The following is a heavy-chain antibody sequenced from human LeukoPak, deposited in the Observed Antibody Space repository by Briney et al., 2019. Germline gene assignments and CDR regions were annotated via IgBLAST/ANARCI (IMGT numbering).Heavy chain of an antibody. CDR3: ARLARRERTLRGVIAFGFDP. CDR1: GFTFSTYS. J-gene: IGHJ5*02. V-gene: IGHV3-21*01. CDR2: ISSSSSNI. Sequence: GGSLRLSCAASGFTFSTYSMNWVRQAPGKGLEWVSSISSSSSNIYYADSVKGRFTISRDNAKNLLYLQMNSLRAEDTAVYYCARLARRERTLRGVIAFGFDPWGQGTLVTVSS. D-gene: IGHD3-10*01.